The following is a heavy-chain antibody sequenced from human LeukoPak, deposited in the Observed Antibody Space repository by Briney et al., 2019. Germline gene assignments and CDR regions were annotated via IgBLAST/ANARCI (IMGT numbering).Heavy chain of an antibody. D-gene: IGHD3-9*01. J-gene: IGHJ4*02. CDR3: AGEHYDILTGYYMSYFDY. Sequence: SVKVSCKASGGTFSSYTISWVRQAPGQGLEWMGRIIPILGIANYAQKFQGRATITADKSTSTAYMELSSLRSEDTAVYYCAGEHYDILTGYYMSYFDYWGQGTLVTVSS. V-gene: IGHV1-69*02. CDR1: GGTFSSYT. CDR2: IIPILGIA.